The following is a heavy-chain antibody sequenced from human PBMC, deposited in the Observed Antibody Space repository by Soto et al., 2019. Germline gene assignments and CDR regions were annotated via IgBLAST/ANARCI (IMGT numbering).Heavy chain of an antibody. V-gene: IGHV3-33*01. D-gene: IGHD6-6*01. CDR1: GFTVSSYG. Sequence: QVQLVESGGGVVQPGRSLRLSCAASGFTVSSYGMHWVRQAPGKGLEWVAVIWYDGSNKYYADSVKGRFTISRDKSKNTLYLQMNRLRAEDTAVYYCARDRYSSSASFDYWGQGTLVTVSS. CDR2: IWYDGSNK. J-gene: IGHJ4*02. CDR3: ARDRYSSSASFDY.